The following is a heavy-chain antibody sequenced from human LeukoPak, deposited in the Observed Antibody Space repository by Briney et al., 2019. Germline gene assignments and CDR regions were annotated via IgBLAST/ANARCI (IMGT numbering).Heavy chain of an antibody. V-gene: IGHV1-69*05. CDR1: GGTFSSYA. Sequence: SVKVACKASGGTFSSYAISWVRQAPGQGLEWMGRIIPISGTANYAQKFQGRVTITTDESTSTAYMELSSLRSEDTAVYYCARSNYGVRALPIWGQGTLVTVSS. J-gene: IGHJ4*02. CDR2: IIPISGTA. CDR3: ARSNYGVRALPI. D-gene: IGHD3-10*01.